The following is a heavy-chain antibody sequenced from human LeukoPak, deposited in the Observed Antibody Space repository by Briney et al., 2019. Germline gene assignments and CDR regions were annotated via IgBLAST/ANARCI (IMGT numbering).Heavy chain of an antibody. CDR1: GYSFTGYY. J-gene: IGHJ4*02. CDR3: ARGISVARYY. V-gene: IGHV1-2*02. Sequence: APVKVSCKASGYSFTGYYMHWVRQAPGQGLEWMGWINPNSGGTNYAQKFQGRGTMTRDTSISTAYMELSRLRSDDKAVYYCARGISVARYYWGQRTLVTVST. CDR2: INPNSGGT. D-gene: IGHD1-14*01.